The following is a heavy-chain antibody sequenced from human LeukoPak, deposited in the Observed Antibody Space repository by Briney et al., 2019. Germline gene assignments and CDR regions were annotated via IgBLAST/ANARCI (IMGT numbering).Heavy chain of an antibody. V-gene: IGHV4-30-4*01. J-gene: IGHJ4*02. D-gene: IGHD3-22*01. CDR2: IYYSGST. Sequence: SETLSLTCTVSGGSISSRDYYCSWIRQPPGKGLEWIGYIYYSGSTYYNPSLKSRVTISVDTSKNQFSLKLSSVTAADTAVYYCARDERDDRSAWGQGTLVTVSS. CDR1: GGSISSRDYY. CDR3: ARDERDDRSA.